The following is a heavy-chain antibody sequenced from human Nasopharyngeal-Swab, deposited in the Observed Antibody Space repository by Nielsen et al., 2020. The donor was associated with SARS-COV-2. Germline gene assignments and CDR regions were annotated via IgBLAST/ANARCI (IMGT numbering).Heavy chain of an antibody. CDR2: ISSSSSTI. V-gene: IGHV3-48*02. D-gene: IGHD6-6*01. Sequence: WIRQPPGKGLEWVSYISSSSSTIYYADSVKGRFTISRANAKNSLYLQMNSLRDEDTAVYYCASPSSPGGYWGQGTLVTVSS. CDR3: ASPSSPGGY. J-gene: IGHJ4*02.